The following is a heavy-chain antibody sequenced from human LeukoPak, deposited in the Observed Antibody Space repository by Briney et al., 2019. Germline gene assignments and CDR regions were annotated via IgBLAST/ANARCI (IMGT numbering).Heavy chain of an antibody. V-gene: IGHV4-4*07. CDR2: IYTSGST. Sequence: SETLSLTCTVSGGSISSYYWSWIRQPAGKGLEWIGRIYTSGSTNYNPSLKSRVTMSVDTSKNQFSLKLSSVTAADTAVHYCAREILGIAVAKYNWFDPWGQGTLVTVSS. J-gene: IGHJ5*02. CDR3: AREILGIAVAKYNWFDP. CDR1: GGSISSYY. D-gene: IGHD6-19*01.